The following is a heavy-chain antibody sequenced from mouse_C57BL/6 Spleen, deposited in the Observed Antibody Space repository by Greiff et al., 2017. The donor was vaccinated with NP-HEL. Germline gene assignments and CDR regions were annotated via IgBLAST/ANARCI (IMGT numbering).Heavy chain of an antibody. CDR2: INPNNGGT. V-gene: IGHV1-18*01. CDR3: ARKEVIGYYWYFDV. J-gene: IGHJ1*03. CDR1: GYTFTDYN. Sequence: VQLQQSGPELVKPGASVKIPCKASGYTFTDYNMDWVKQSHGKSLEWIGDINPNNGGTIYNQKFKGKATLTVDKSSSTAYMELRSLTSEDTAVYYCARKEVIGYYWYFDVWGTGTTVTVSS. D-gene: IGHD2-2*01.